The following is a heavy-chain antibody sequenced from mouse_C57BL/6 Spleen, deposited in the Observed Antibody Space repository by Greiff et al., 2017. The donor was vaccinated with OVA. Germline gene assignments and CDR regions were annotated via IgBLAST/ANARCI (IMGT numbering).Heavy chain of an antibody. J-gene: IGHJ4*01. CDR3: ARRGRDAMDY. CDR1: GYTFTSYW. CDR2: IHPNSGST. V-gene: IGHV1-64*01. Sequence: QVQLQQPGAELVKPGASVKLTCKASGYTFTSYWMHWVKQRPGQGLEWIGMIHPNSGSTNYNEKFKSKATLTVDKSSSTAYMQLSSLTSEDSAVYYCARRGRDAMDYWGQGTSVTVSS.